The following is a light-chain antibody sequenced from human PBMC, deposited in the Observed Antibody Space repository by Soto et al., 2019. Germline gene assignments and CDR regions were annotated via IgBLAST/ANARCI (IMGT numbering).Light chain of an antibody. CDR1: QSISGY. CDR2: KAS. Sequence: DTQMTQSPSTLSASVGDRVTITCRASQSISGYLAWYQQKPGKAPNLLIYKASTLESGVPSRFSGGGSGTEFTLTISSLQPDDSATYYCQQYDNYPYTFGQGTKLEIK. CDR3: QQYDNYPYT. J-gene: IGKJ2*01. V-gene: IGKV1-5*03.